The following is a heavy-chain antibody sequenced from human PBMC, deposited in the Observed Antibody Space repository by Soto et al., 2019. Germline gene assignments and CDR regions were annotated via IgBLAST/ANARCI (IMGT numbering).Heavy chain of an antibody. CDR1: GYTFTSYY. J-gene: IGHJ6*02. Sequence: ASVKVSCKASGYTFTSYYMHWVRQAPGQGLEWMGIINPSGGSTSYAQKFQGRVTMTRDTFTSTVYMELSSLRSEDTAVYYCARAYYDFWSGYTPAYYYYGMDVWGQGTTVTVSS. CDR2: INPSGGST. V-gene: IGHV1-46*01. D-gene: IGHD3-3*01. CDR3: ARAYYDFWSGYTPAYYYYGMDV.